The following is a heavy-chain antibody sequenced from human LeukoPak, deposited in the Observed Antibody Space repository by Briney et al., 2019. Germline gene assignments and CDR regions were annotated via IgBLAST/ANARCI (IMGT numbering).Heavy chain of an antibody. J-gene: IGHJ4*02. CDR2: FDPEDGET. CDR1: GYTLTELS. CDR3: ATKDYGGFDY. Sequence: ASVTVSCKVSGYTLTELSMHWVRQAPGKGLEWMGGFDPEDGETIYAQKFQGRVTMTEDTSTDTAYTELSSQRSEDTAVYYCATKDYGGFDYWGQGTLVTVSS. D-gene: IGHD4-23*01. V-gene: IGHV1-24*01.